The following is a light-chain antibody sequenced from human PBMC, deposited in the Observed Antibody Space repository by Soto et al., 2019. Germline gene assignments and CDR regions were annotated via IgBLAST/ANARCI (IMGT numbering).Light chain of an antibody. V-gene: IGLV1-40*01. CDR1: SSNIGAGYD. J-gene: IGLJ1*01. CDR3: SAWDNSLNGYV. CDR2: GNI. Sequence: QSVLTQPPSVSGAPGQRVTISCTGSSSNIGAGYDVHWYQQRPGTAPKLLIFGNINRPSGVPDRFSGSKSGTSASLAITGLQAEDEGDYYCSAWDNSLNGYVFGPGTKLTVL.